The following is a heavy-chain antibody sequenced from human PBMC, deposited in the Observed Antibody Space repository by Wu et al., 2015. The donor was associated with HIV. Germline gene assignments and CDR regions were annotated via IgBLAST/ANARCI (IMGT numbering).Heavy chain of an antibody. V-gene: IGHV1-2*02. CDR3: SRDHAEILTDYYIADY. Sequence: QVHLVQSGAEVKKPGASVKVSCKASGYTFSAYYLHWVRQAPGQGLEWMGCINPNSGATIYAPKFQGRVTLTTDTSISTTFMEMSGLTYGDTAVYYCSRDHAEILTDYYIADYWGQGTLVTVSS. CDR2: INPNSGAT. J-gene: IGHJ4*02. CDR1: GYTFSAYY. D-gene: IGHD3-9*01.